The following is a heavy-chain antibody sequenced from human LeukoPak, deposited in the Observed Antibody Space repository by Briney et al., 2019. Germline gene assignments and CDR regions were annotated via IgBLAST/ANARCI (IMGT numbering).Heavy chain of an antibody. J-gene: IGHJ4*02. CDR1: GFTFDDYT. V-gene: IGHV3-21*01. D-gene: IGHD1-26*01. CDR3: ARDSLGATIPFAY. Sequence: GGSLRLSCAASGFTFDDYTMHWVRQASGKGLEWVSSISSSSSYIYYADSVKGRFTISRDNAKNSLYLQMNSLRAEDTAVYYCARDSLGATIPFAYWGQGTLVTVSS. CDR2: ISSSSSYI.